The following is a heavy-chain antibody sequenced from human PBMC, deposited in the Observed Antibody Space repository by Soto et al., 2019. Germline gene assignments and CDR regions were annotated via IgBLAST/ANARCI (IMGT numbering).Heavy chain of an antibody. Sequence: PGGSLRLSCVASGFTFSSYSMNWVRQAPGKGLEWLSYISGSSNTIYYADFVKGRFTISRDNAKNSLYLQMNSLRDEDTAVYYCAREMQPSQCATDFRGQGTTVTGSS. CDR1: GFTFSSYS. J-gene: IGHJ6*02. V-gene: IGHV3-48*02. D-gene: IGHD2-15*01. CDR2: ISGSSNTI. CDR3: AREMQPSQCATDF.